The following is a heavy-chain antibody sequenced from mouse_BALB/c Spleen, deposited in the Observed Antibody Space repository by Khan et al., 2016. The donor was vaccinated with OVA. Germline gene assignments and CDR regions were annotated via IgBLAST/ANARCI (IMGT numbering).Heavy chain of an antibody. CDR1: GFTFSDYY. CDR2: ISNGGGST. D-gene: IGHD2-12*01. CDR3: ARHGWAYYSYDVGSWFAY. Sequence: EVELVESGGGLVQPGGSLKLSCATSGFTFSDYYMYWVRQTPERRLEWVAHISNGGGSTYYTDTVKGRFTISRDNAKHTLYLQMSRLKSEDTAMYYCARHGWAYYSYDVGSWFAYGGQGTLVTVSA. V-gene: IGHV5-12*02. J-gene: IGHJ3*01.